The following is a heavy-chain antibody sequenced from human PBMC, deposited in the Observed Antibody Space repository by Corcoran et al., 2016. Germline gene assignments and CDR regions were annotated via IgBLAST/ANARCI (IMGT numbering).Heavy chain of an antibody. J-gene: IGHJ4*02. CDR2: IKSKTDGGTT. CDR1: GFTFSNAW. Sequence: EVQLVESGGGLVKPGGSLRLSCAASGFTFSNAWMNWVRQAPGKGLEWVGRIKSKTDGGTTDYAAPVKGRFTISRDDSKNTLYLQMNSLKTEDTAVYYCTTDPWNTNYYDSSGYYWVPDFDYWGQGTLVTVSS. V-gene: IGHV3-15*07. D-gene: IGHD3-22*01. CDR3: TTDPWNTNYYDSSGYYWVPDFDY.